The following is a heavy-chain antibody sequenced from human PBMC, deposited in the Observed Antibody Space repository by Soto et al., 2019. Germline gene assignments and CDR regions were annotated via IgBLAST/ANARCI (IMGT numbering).Heavy chain of an antibody. CDR2: IYYSGST. J-gene: IGHJ5*02. CDR1: GGSISSGDYY. CDR3: ARGVNRDFSPTAWFDP. D-gene: IGHD3-3*01. V-gene: IGHV4-30-4*01. Sequence: PSETLSLTCTVSGGSISSGDYYWSWIRQPPGKGLEWIGYIYYSGSTYYNPSLKSRVTISVDTSKNQFSLKLSSVTAADTAVYYCARGVNRDFSPTAWFDPWGQGTLVTVSS.